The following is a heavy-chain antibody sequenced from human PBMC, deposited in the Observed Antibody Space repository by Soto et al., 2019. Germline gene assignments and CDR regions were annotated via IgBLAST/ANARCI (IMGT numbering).Heavy chain of an antibody. CDR3: AGGYSGYDYYNDY. D-gene: IGHD5-12*01. CDR1: GGSISSYY. J-gene: IGHJ4*02. V-gene: IGHV4-59*08. Sequence: PSETLSLTCTVSGGSISSYYWSWIRQPPGKGLEWIGYIYYSGSTNYNPSLKSRVTISVDTSKNQFSLKLSSVTAADTAVYYCAGGYSGYDYYNDYWGQGTLVTVSS. CDR2: IYYSGST.